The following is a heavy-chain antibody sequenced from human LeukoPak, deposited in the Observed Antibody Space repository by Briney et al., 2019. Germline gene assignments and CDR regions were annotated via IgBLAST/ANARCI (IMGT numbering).Heavy chain of an antibody. CDR3: AREPPESYYFDN. CDR1: GYTFSGFY. Sequence: ASVKVSCKASGYTFSGFYVHWVRQAPGQGLEWMGIIKVSGGRTEYAKKFQGRVTVTTDMSTSTVYMELNNLRSEDTAVYYCAREPPESYYFDNWGQGTLVTVSS. V-gene: IGHV1-46*01. J-gene: IGHJ4*02. CDR2: IKVSGGRT.